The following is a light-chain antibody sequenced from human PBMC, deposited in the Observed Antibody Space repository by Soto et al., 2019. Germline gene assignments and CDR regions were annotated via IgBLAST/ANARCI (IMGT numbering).Light chain of an antibody. V-gene: IGKV1-39*01. CDR2: AAS. Sequence: DFQMTQSPSSLSASVGDRVTITCQARRPIGSHLNWYQQKPGKAPNLLIFAASSLQSGVPSRFSGSRSGTDFTLTISSLQPEDFATYYCQQTFSSPFTFGPGTKVDIK. CDR1: RPIGSH. J-gene: IGKJ3*01. CDR3: QQTFSSPFT.